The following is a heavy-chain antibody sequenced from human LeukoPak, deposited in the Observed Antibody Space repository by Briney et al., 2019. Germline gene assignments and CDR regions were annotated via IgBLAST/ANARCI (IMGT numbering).Heavy chain of an antibody. V-gene: IGHV3-30*03. CDR1: GFTFSGYG. CDR2: ISYDGSNK. Sequence: GGSLRLSCAASGFTFSGYGMHWVRQAPGKGLEWVAVISYDGSNKYYADSVKGRFTISRDNSKNTLYLQMNSLRAEDTAVYYCARALRLGELSLYLGYWGQGTLVTVSS. J-gene: IGHJ4*02. D-gene: IGHD3-16*02. CDR3: ARALRLGELSLYLGY.